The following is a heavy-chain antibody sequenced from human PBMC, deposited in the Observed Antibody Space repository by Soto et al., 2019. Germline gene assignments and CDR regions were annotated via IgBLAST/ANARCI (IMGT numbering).Heavy chain of an antibody. CDR1: GFTFSSYG. V-gene: IGHV3-33*01. CDR3: AGGAGDFWTSLGY. D-gene: IGHD3-3*01. CDR2: IWYDGSNK. Sequence: GGSLRLSCAASGFTFSSYGMHWVRQAPGKGLEWVAVIWYDGSNKYYADSVKGRFTISRDNSKNTLYLQMNSLRAEDTAVYYCAGGAGDFWTSLGYWGQGTLVTVSS. J-gene: IGHJ4*02.